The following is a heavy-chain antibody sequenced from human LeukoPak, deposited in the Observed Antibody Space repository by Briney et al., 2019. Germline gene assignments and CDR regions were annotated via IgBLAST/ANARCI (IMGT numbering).Heavy chain of an antibody. J-gene: IGHJ4*02. CDR2: ISSNGGST. CDR1: GFVFSNYA. Sequence: GGSLRLSCSASGFVFSNYAMHWVRQAPGKGLEYVSAISSNGGSTYYADSVKGRFTISRDNSKNTLYLQMSSLRAEDTAVYYCVKGKGIAVTSLDYWGQGTLVTVSS. CDR3: VKGKGIAVTSLDY. D-gene: IGHD6-19*01. V-gene: IGHV3-64D*06.